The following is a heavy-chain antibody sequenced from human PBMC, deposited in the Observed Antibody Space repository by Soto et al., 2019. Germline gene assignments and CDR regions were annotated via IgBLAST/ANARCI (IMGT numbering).Heavy chain of an antibody. Sequence: GESLRISCQVSGYSFTSYWIGWVRQMSGKGLEWMAMIFPDDSDTRYSPSFQGRVTISVDKSTSTASLQWHSLEASDTAMYYCARLDYGSGTPHFDVWGQGTQVTVSS. V-gene: IGHV5-51*01. J-gene: IGHJ4*02. CDR1: GYSFTSYW. CDR2: IFPDDSDT. D-gene: IGHD3-10*01. CDR3: ARLDYGSGTPHFDV.